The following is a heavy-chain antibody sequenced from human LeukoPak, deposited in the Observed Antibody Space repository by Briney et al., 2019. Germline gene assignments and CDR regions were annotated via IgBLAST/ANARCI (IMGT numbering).Heavy chain of an antibody. J-gene: IGHJ6*02. D-gene: IGHD6-6*01. CDR3: ARDRAAARRGYYYYGMDV. Sequence: PGRSLRLSCAASGFTFSSYAMHWVRQAPGKGLEWVAVISYDGSNKYYADSVKGRFTISRHNSKNTLYLQMNSLRAEDTAVYYCARDRAAARRGYYYYGMDVWGQGTTVTVSS. CDR1: GFTFSSYA. CDR2: ISYDGSNK. V-gene: IGHV3-30*14.